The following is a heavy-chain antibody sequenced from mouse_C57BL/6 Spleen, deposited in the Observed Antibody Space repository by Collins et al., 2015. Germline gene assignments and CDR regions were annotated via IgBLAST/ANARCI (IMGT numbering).Heavy chain of an antibody. Sequence: ISCKASGYAFSNYWMNWVKERPGKGLEWIGQIYPGDGDANYNGKFKGKASLTSDKSSSTAYMQLSSLTSEDSAVYFCARGAYWGQGTLVTVST. V-gene: IGHV1-80*01. CDR2: IYPGDGDA. CDR1: GYAFSNYW. J-gene: IGHJ3*01. CDR3: ARGAY.